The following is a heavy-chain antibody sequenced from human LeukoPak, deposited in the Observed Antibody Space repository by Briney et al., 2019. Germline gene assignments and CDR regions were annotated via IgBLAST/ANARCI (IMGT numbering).Heavy chain of an antibody. J-gene: IGHJ4*02. D-gene: IGHD6-13*01. CDR1: GFTFSSYF. CDR2: IKSKTDGGTT. CDR3: TTVVLYSSSWYSAAVSN. Sequence: PGRSLRLSCAASGFTFSSYFMHWVRQAPGKGLEWVGRIKSKTDGGTTDYAAPVKGRFTISRDDSKNTLYLQMNSLKTEDTAVYYCTTVVLYSSSWYSAAVSNWGQGTLVTVSS. V-gene: IGHV3-15*01.